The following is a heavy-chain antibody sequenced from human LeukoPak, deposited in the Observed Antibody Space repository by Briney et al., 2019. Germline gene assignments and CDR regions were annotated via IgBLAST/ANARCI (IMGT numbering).Heavy chain of an antibody. CDR2: ISGSGGST. V-gene: IGHV3-23*01. CDR1: GFTFSSYA. D-gene: IGHD3-10*01. Sequence: PGGSLRLSCAASGFTFSSYAMSWVRQAPGKGLEWVSAISGSGGSTYYADSVKGRFTISRDNSKNTLYLQMNSLRAEDTAVYFCSKSPYGSGSYLSLDYWGQGTLVTVSS. J-gene: IGHJ4*02. CDR3: SKSPYGSGSYLSLDY.